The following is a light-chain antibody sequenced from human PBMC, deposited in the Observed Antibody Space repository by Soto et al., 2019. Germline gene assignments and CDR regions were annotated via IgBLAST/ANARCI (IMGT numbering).Light chain of an antibody. CDR3: QQFYYDPHT. Sequence: IQMTPSPSSLSASVGDGVTLTCRASHTIATYLNWDQQKPGQVTEVLIYGASRLHVGVPSRFTGSGYGTDFTLTINNVQPEDFAIYYCQQFYYDPHTFGQWTKLEVK. CDR2: GAS. CDR1: HTIATY. J-gene: IGKJ2*01. V-gene: IGKV1-39*01.